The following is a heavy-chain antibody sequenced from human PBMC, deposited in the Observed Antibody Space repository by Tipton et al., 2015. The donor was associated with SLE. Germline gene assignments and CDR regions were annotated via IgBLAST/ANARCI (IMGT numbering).Heavy chain of an antibody. CDR2: IIPIVGIT. Sequence: QVQLVQSGAEVKKPGASVKVSCKASGYTFTSYDINWVRQAPGQGLEWMGRIIPIVGITNYAQKFQGRVTITADKSTSTVYLGLNSLRSEDSAVYYCAKDRAEVGTDAMDVWGQGTTVTVSS. D-gene: IGHD1-7*01. J-gene: IGHJ6*02. CDR1: GYTFTSYD. V-gene: IGHV1-69*09. CDR3: AKDRAEVGTDAMDV.